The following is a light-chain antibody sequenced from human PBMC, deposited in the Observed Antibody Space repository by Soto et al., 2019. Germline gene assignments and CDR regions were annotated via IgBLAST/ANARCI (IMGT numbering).Light chain of an antibody. Sequence: ESVLTQSPGTLSLSRGERATLSCRASQSVSSNLAWYQQKPGQAPRLLIYGASTRATGIPARFSGSGSGTEFTLTISSLQSEDFAVYYCQQYNNWPRTFGQGTKVDIK. CDR3: QQYNNWPRT. CDR2: GAS. CDR1: QSVSSN. V-gene: IGKV3-15*01. J-gene: IGKJ1*01.